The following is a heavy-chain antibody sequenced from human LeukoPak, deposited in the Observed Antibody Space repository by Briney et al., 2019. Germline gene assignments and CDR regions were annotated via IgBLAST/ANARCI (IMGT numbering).Heavy chain of an antibody. CDR2: INPNSGGT. D-gene: IGHD3-22*01. J-gene: IGHJ4*02. CDR3: ARVPYYYDSSGYLNDY. V-gene: IGHV1-2*02. Sequence: GASVKVSCKASGYTFTGYYMHWVRQAPGQGLEWMGWINPNSGGTNYAQKFQGRVTMTRDTSISTAYMELSRLRSDDTAVYYCARVPYYYDSSGYLNDYWGQGTLVTVSS. CDR1: GYTFTGYY.